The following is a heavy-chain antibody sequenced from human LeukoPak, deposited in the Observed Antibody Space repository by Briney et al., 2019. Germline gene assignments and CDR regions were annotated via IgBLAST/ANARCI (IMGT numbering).Heavy chain of an antibody. CDR2: IIPIFGTA. J-gene: IGHJ5*02. Sequence: ASVKVSCKASGGTFSSYAISWVRQAPGQGLEWMGGIIPIFGTANYAQKFQGRVTITTDESTSTAYMELSSLRSEDTAVYYCARDGGEQEQLLGTRYNWFDPWGQGTLVTVSS. CDR1: GGTFSSYA. D-gene: IGHD6-13*01. CDR3: ARDGGEQEQLLGTRYNWFDP. V-gene: IGHV1-69*05.